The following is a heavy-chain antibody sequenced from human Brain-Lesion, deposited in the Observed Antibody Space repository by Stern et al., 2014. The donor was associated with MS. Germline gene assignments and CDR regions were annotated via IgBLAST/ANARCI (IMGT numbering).Heavy chain of an antibody. CDR3: ARVPDYGDAFFDY. CDR1: GGSISSGDNY. Sequence: VQLEESGPGLVKPSQTLSLTCTVSGGSISSGDNYWSWIRQPPGKGPEWIGYIHYSGGTYFTPSLKSRATISADTSKNQFSLKLNSMTAADTAVYYCARVPDYGDAFFDYWGQGILVTVSS. J-gene: IGHJ4*02. V-gene: IGHV4-30-4*01. CDR2: IHYSGGT. D-gene: IGHD4-17*01.